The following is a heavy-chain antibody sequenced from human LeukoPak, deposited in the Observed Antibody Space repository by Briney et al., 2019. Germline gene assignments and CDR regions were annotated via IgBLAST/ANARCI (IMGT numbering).Heavy chain of an antibody. CDR3: ARDSHDWNYSGFDP. V-gene: IGHV1-46*01. CDR2: INPSGGST. J-gene: IGHJ5*02. Sequence: GASVKVSCKASGYTFTSYYMHWVRQAPGQGLEWMGIINPSGGSTSYAQKFQGRVTMTRDMSTSTVYMELSRLRSDDTAVYYCARDSHDWNYSGFDPWGQGTLVTVSS. D-gene: IGHD1-7*01. CDR1: GYTFTSYY.